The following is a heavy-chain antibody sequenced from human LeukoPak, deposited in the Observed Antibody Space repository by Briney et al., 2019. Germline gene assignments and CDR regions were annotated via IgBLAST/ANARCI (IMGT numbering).Heavy chain of an antibody. V-gene: IGHV4-34*01. J-gene: IGHJ2*01. Sequence: SETLSLTCAVYGGSFRGYYWSWIRQPPGKGLEYIGEINHSGSTNSSPSLKSRVTVSVDASKCQFSLNMNSLTAADTAVYYCARGLSSGPEKSLSYVDLWGRGTLVTVSS. CDR2: INHSGST. CDR1: GGSFRGYY. CDR3: ARGLSSGPEKSLSYVDL. D-gene: IGHD3-3*01.